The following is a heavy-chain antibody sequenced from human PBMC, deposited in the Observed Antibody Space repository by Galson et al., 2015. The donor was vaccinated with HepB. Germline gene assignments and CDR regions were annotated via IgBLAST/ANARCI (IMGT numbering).Heavy chain of an antibody. D-gene: IGHD3-22*01. CDR1: GFTFSSYG. J-gene: IGHJ6*02. V-gene: IGHV3-33*01. CDR2: IWYDGSNK. CDR3: ARDGSSGYFQYYYYYGMDV. Sequence: SLRLSCAASGFTFSSYGMHWVRQAPGKGLEWVAVIWYDGSNKYYADSVKGRFTISRDNSKNALYLQMNSLRAEDTAVYYCARDGSSGYFQYYYYYGMDVWGQGTTVTVSS.